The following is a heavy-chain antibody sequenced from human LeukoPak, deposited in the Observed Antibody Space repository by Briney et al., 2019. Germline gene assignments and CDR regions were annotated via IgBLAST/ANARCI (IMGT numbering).Heavy chain of an antibody. D-gene: IGHD6-19*01. CDR3: ARAAVAGEFDY. CDR1: GFTVSSNY. CDR2: IYSGGST. Sequence: GGSLRLSCAASGFTVSSNYMSWVRQAPGKGLEWVSVIYSGGSTYYADSVKGRFTISRDNSKNTLYLQMNSLRAEDTAVYYRARAAVAGEFDYWGQGTLVTVSS. J-gene: IGHJ4*02. V-gene: IGHV3-53*01.